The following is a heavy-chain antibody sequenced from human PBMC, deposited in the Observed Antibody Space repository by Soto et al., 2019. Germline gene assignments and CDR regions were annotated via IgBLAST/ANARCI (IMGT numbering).Heavy chain of an antibody. Sequence: ELQLVESGGGLVQPGRSLRLSCAASGFTFNDYDMHWVRQPPGKGLEWVSGINWNSGTIGYADSVKGRFTFSRDNARNSLYLQMNSLRTEDTALYYCAKGGCATINYWGQGTLVTVSS. CDR2: INWNSGTI. J-gene: IGHJ4*02. D-gene: IGHD6-19*01. CDR3: AKGGCATINY. V-gene: IGHV3-9*01. CDR1: GFTFNDYD.